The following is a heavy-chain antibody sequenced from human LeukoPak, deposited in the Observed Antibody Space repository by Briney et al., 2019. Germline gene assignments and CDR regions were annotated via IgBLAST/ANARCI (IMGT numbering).Heavy chain of an antibody. CDR3: ARDSVGATYDAFDI. J-gene: IGHJ3*02. V-gene: IGHV3-66*01. CDR2: IYSGGST. Sequence: GGSLRLSCAASGFTVSSNYMSWVRQAPGKGLEWVSVIYSGGSTYYADSVKGRFTISRDNSKNTLYLQMNSLRAEDTAVYYCARDSVGATYDAFDIWGQGTMVTVSS. D-gene: IGHD1-26*01. CDR1: GFTVSSNY.